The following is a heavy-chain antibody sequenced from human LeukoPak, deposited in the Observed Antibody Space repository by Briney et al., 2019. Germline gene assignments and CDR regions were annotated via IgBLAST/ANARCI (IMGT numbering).Heavy chain of an antibody. J-gene: IGHJ4*02. D-gene: IGHD3-10*01. CDR3: ARVRGGLHFDC. CDR1: GGSISSGDYY. CDR2: IYYSGST. V-gene: IGHV4-30-4*01. Sequence: PSETLSLTCTVSGGSISSGDYYWSWIRQPPGKGLEWIGYIYYSGSTYYNPSPKSRVTISVDTSKNQFSLKLNSVTAADTAVYYCARVRGGLHFDCWGQGTLVTVSS.